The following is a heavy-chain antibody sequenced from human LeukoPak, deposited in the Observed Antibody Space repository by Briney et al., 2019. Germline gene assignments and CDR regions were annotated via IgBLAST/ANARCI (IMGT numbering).Heavy chain of an antibody. CDR1: GFAFNSYA. D-gene: IGHD6-19*01. CDR3: ARVAVAGPTGWFDS. CDR2: VSSHGVDK. J-gene: IGHJ5*01. Sequence: GGSLRLSCAASGFAFNSYAMHWVRQAPGKGLEWLAVVSSHGVDKFYADSVKGRFTISKDTSNNTLSLQMNSLGGDDTGVYYCARVAVAGPTGWFDSWGQGTLVTVSS. V-gene: IGHV3-30*04.